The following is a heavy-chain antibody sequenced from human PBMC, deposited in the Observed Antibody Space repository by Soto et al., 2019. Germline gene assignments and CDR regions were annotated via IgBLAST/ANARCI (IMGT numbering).Heavy chain of an antibody. Sequence: KPGGSLRLSCAASGFTFSDYYMNWIRQAPGKGLEWISYISSSSTYTNYADSVKGRFTISKDNAKNSLYLQMNSLRAEDTAVYYCARAFSAAAPAYWGQGTLVTVSS. D-gene: IGHD6-13*01. V-gene: IGHV3-11*06. CDR3: ARAFSAAAPAY. J-gene: IGHJ4*02. CDR2: ISSSSTYT. CDR1: GFTFSDYY.